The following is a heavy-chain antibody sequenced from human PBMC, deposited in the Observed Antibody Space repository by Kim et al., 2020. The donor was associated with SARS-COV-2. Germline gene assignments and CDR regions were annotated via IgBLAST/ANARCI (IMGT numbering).Heavy chain of an antibody. CDR1: GFTFSSYG. CDR2: ISYDGSNK. CDR3: AKEEYTTSSAYIDY. D-gene: IGHD6-6*01. Sequence: GGSLRLSCAASGFTFSSYGMHWVRQAPGKGLEWMSIISYDGSNKYYGDSVRGRFTISRDNSRNTVYLQVTSLRAEDTAVYYCAKEEYTTSSAYIDYLGQGVLGTLSS. J-gene: IGHJ4*02. V-gene: IGHV3-30*18.